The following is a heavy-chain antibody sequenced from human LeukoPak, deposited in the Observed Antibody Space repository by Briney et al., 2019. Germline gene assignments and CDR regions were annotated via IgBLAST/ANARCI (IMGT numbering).Heavy chain of an antibody. D-gene: IGHD5-24*01. V-gene: IGHV4-59*01. Sequence: PSETLSLTCTVSGDSFSNSYWSWIRQPPGKGLEWIAYIYDSVSTNYNPALKSRVTISVDTSKNQLSLNLMSVTAADTAVYYCARGTPRDGYNFRYWGQGTLVTVTS. CDR1: GDSFSNSY. CDR2: IYDSVST. CDR3: ARGTPRDGYNFRY. J-gene: IGHJ4*02.